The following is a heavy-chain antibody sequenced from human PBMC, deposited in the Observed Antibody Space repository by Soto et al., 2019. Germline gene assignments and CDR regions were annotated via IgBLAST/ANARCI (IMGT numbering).Heavy chain of an antibody. CDR2: IYYSGST. J-gene: IGHJ1*01. D-gene: IGHD1-20*01. Sequence: SETLSLTCTVSGGSISSYYWSWIRQPPGKGLEWIGYIYYSGSTNYNPSLKSRVTISVDTSKNQFSLKLSSVTAADTAVYYCARGVGEGNWNDKEYFQHWGQGTLVT. CDR3: ARGVGEGNWNDKEYFQH. CDR1: GGSISSYY. V-gene: IGHV4-59*08.